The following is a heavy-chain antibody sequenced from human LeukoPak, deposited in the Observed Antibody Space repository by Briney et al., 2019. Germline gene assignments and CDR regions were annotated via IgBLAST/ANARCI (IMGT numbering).Heavy chain of an antibody. Sequence: PGRSLRLPCAASGFTFSSYGMHWVRQAPGKGLEWVAVISYDGSNKYYADSVKGRFTISRDNSKNTLYLQMNSLRAEDTAVYYCAKGDSGLLWFGESALIDYWGQGTLVTVSS. CDR1: GFTFSSYG. CDR2: ISYDGSNK. V-gene: IGHV3-30*18. CDR3: AKGDSGLLWFGESALIDY. D-gene: IGHD3-10*01. J-gene: IGHJ4*02.